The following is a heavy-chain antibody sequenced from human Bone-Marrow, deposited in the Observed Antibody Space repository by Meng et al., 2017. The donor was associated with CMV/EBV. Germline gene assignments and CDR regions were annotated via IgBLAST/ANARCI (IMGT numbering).Heavy chain of an antibody. J-gene: IGHJ6*02. V-gene: IGHV3-48*03. Sequence: GGFRRLSCVASGFTFSTDEMNWVRQAPGKGLEWVSYISTSGSTIYHADSVKGRFTISRDNAKNSLYLQMNSLRAEDTAIYYCARLYSSSSGKGMDVWGQGTTVTVSS. CDR3: ARLYSSSSGKGMDV. D-gene: IGHD6-6*01. CDR1: GFTFSTDE. CDR2: ISTSGSTI.